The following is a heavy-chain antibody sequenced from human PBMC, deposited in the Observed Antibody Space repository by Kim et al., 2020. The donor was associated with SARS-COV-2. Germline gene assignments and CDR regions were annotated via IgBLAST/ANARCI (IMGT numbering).Heavy chain of an antibody. J-gene: IGHJ6*02. D-gene: IGHD5-18*01. CDR2: ISDSGST. Sequence: SETLSLTCAVYGGSFSGYSWTWIRQPPGKGLEWIGEISDSGSTKNNPSLQSRVSISKDTPKNQFSLRLRSVTAADTAMYYCARGRAGVVPAPVLGLGPYYDYYIMDVWGRGTTVTVSS. V-gene: IGHV4-34*01. CDR1: GGSFSGYS. CDR3: ARGRAGVVPAPVLGLGPYYDYYIMDV.